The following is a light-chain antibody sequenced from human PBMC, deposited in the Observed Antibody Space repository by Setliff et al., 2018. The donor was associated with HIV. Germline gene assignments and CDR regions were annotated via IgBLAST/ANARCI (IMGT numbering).Light chain of an antibody. V-gene: IGLV2-14*01. CDR2: EVS. CDR1: SSDVGGYNY. J-gene: IGLJ1*01. Sequence: QSALTQPASVSGSPGQSITISCTGTSSDVGGYNYVSWYQQHPGKAPKLMIYEVSNRPSGVSDRFSGSKSGNTASPTISGLQTEDEADYFCSSYTSSSPLYVFGTGTK. CDR3: SSYTSSSPLYV.